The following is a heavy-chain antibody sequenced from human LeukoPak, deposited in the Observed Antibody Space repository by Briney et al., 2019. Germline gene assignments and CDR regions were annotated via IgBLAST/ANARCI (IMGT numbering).Heavy chain of an antibody. CDR3: ARDPHGAVDP. CDR2: IDPNTGDT. Sequence: GASVKVSCKASGYTFTGYYMHWVRQAPGQGLEWMGWIDPNTGDTNYAQKLQGRVTMTTDTSTSTAYMELRSLRSDDTAVYYCARDPHGAVDPWGQGTLVTVSS. CDR1: GYTFTGYY. D-gene: IGHD1-26*01. V-gene: IGHV1-2*02. J-gene: IGHJ5*02.